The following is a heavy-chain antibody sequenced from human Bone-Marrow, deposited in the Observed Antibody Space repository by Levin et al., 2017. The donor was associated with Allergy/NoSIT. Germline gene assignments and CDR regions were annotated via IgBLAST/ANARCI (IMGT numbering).Heavy chain of an antibody. CDR1: GFTFSNYG. Sequence: QPGGSLRLSCAASGFTFSNYGMHWVRQAPGKGLEWVAVITFDGSKKDYEDSVKGRFTISRDNSKNTVDLQMNSLIPEDSAVYYCAKRYSSSSVPTTIWDWYFDLWGRGTLVTVSS. D-gene: IGHD6-6*01. J-gene: IGHJ2*01. CDR3: AKRYSSSSVPTTIWDWYFDL. CDR2: ITFDGSKK. V-gene: IGHV3-30*18.